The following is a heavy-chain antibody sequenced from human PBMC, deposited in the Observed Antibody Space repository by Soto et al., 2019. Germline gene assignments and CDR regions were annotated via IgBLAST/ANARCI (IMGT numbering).Heavy chain of an antibody. V-gene: IGHV3-33*01. J-gene: IGHJ5*02. CDR3: ARGKEGWLGEVQEDWFDP. Sequence: QVQLVESGGGVVQPGRSLRLSCAASGFTFSSYGMPWVRQAPGKGLEWVAVRWDDGSNKYYADSVKGRFTISRDNSKNTLYLQKNSLRSEDTAVYYCARGKEGWLGEVQEDWFDPLGQGTLGTVSS. D-gene: IGHD6-19*01. CDR1: GFTFSSYG. CDR2: RWDDGSNK.